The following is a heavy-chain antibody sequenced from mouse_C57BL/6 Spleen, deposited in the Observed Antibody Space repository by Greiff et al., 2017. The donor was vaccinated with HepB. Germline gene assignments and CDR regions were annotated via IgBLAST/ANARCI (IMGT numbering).Heavy chain of an antibody. CDR2: ISYDGSN. CDR1: GYSITSGYY. V-gene: IGHV3-6*01. D-gene: IGHD2-3*01. J-gene: IGHJ1*03. CDR3: ARDRPDGYYWYFDV. Sequence: EVKVEESGPGLVKPSQSLSLTCSVTGYSITSGYYWNWIRQFPGNKLEWMGYISYDGSNNYNPSLKNRISITRDTSKNQFFLKLNSVTTEDTATYYCARDRPDGYYWYFDVWGTGTTVTVSS.